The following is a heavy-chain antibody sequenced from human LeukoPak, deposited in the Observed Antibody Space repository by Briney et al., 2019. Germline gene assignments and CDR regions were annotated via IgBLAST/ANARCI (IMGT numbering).Heavy chain of an antibody. CDR1: GGSINSSSYY. CDR3: ARVEEGYGSGRRENYYYYYMDV. Sequence: SETLSLTCTVSGGSINSSSYYWGWIRQPPGKGLEWIGSLYYSGSTYYNPSLKSRVTISVDTSKNQFSLKLSSVTAADTAVYYCARVEEGYGSGRRENYYYYYMDVWGKGTTVTISS. J-gene: IGHJ6*03. D-gene: IGHD3-10*01. V-gene: IGHV4-39*07. CDR2: LYYSGST.